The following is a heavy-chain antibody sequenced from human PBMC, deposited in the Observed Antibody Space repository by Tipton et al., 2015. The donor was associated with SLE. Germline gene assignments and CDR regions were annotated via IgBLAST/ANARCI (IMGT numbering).Heavy chain of an antibody. CDR1: GFTFDDYA. CDR2: ISWNGGST. V-gene: IGHV3-20*04. Sequence: GSLRLSCAASGFTFDDYAMHWVRQAPGKGLEWVSGISWNGGSTGYADSVKGRFTISRDNAKNSLYLQMNSLRAEDTALYYCARDLRRSLDYWGKGTLVTVSS. J-gene: IGHJ4*02. CDR3: ARDLRRSLDY. D-gene: IGHD5/OR15-5a*01.